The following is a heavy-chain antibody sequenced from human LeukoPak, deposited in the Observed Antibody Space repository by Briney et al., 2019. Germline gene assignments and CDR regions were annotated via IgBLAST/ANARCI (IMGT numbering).Heavy chain of an antibody. Sequence: PGGSLRLSCSASGFTFSTSPMHWVRQAPGKRLEYVSGINNNGDSTYYSDSVKARLTISRDNSKNTLFLQMASLRAEDTAVYYCVKTMMTFGGVIRTDAFDIWGQGTMVIVSS. CDR3: VKTMMTFGGVIRTDAFDI. CDR1: GFTFSTSP. V-gene: IGHV3-64D*06. D-gene: IGHD3-16*01. J-gene: IGHJ3*02. CDR2: INNNGDST.